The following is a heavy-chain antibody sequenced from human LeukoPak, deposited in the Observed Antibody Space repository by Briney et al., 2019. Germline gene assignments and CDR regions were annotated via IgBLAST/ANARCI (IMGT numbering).Heavy chain of an antibody. CDR2: INPNTGDT. Sequence: ASVKVSCKASGYTITGYYMHWVRQAPGQGLEWMGRINPNTGDTNSARKFQGRITMTRDTSISTVYMELSRLRSDDTAVYYCARGHRRYCSGGSCYDWFDPWGQGTLVTVSS. D-gene: IGHD2-15*01. CDR1: GYTITGYY. CDR3: ARGHRRYCSGGSCYDWFDP. J-gene: IGHJ5*02. V-gene: IGHV1-2*06.